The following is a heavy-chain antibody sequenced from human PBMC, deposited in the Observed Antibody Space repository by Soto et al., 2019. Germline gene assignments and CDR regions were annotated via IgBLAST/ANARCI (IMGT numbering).Heavy chain of an antibody. Sequence: ASVKVSCKASGGTFSSYTISWVRQAPGQGLEWMGRIIPILGIANYAQKFQGRVTITADKSTSTAYMELSSLRSEDTAVYYCARVDGYYGSGSYYNHGMDVWGQGTTVTVSS. CDR3: ARVDGYYGSGSYYNHGMDV. J-gene: IGHJ6*02. CDR2: IIPILGIA. V-gene: IGHV1-69*02. D-gene: IGHD3-10*01. CDR1: GGTFSSYT.